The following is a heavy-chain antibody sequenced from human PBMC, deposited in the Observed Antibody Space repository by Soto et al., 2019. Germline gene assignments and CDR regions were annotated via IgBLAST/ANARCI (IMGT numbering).Heavy chain of an antibody. CDR1: GGSFSGYF. CDR2: INHSGRT. Sequence: ASETLSLTCVVYGGSFSGYFWSWIRQSPGRGLEWIGEINHSGRTNYNPFLKSRVSISVDTSNNQFSLKMSSVTAADTAVYYCARGGYFDSWGQGTLVTVSS. D-gene: IGHD6-13*01. CDR3: ARGGYFDS. J-gene: IGHJ4*02. V-gene: IGHV4-34*01.